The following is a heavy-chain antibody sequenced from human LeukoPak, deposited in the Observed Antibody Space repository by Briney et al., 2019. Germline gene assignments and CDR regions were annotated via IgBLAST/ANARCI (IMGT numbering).Heavy chain of an antibody. CDR2: IYTSGST. V-gene: IGHV4-59*10. D-gene: IGHD3-22*01. J-gene: IGHJ3*02. CDR1: GGSFSGYY. CDR3: ASTPPEPDYYDSSGLPLAFDI. Sequence: SETLSLTCAVYGGSFSGYYWSWIRQPPGKGLEWIGRIYTSGSTNYNPSLKSRVTMSVDTSKNQFSLKLSSVTAADTAVYYCASTPPEPDYYDSSGLPLAFDIWGQGTMVTVSS.